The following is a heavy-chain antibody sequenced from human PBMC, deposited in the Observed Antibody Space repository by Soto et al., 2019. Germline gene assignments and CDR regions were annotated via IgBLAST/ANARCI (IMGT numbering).Heavy chain of an antibody. CDR1: GGSISSSNW. Sequence: PSETLSLTCAVSGGSISSSNWWSWVRQPPGKGLEWIGEIYHSGSTNYNPSLKSRVTISVDKSKDQFSLKLSSVTAADTAVYYCAREGGGDILTAYYFDYWGQGTLVTVSS. J-gene: IGHJ4*02. V-gene: IGHV4-4*02. CDR2: IYHSGST. CDR3: AREGGGDILTAYYFDY. D-gene: IGHD3-9*01.